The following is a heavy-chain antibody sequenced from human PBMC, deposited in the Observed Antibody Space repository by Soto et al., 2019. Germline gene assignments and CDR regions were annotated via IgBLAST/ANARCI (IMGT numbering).Heavy chain of an antibody. Sequence: AASVKVSCKASGGTFSSYAISWVRQAPGQGLEWMGGIIPIFGTTNYAQKFQGRVTITADESTSTAYMELSSLRSEDTAVYYCARGRSLEWLDWFDPWGQGILVTVSS. V-gene: IGHV1-69*13. CDR1: GGTFSSYA. CDR2: IIPIFGTT. J-gene: IGHJ5*02. D-gene: IGHD3-3*01. CDR3: ARGRSLEWLDWFDP.